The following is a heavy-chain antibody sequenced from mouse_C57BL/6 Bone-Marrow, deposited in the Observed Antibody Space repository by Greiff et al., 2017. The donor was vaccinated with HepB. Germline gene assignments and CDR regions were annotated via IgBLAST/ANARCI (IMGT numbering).Heavy chain of an antibody. Sequence: QVQLQESGAELARPGASVKLSCKASGYTFTSYGISWVKQRTGQGLEWIGEIYPRSGNTYYNEKFKGKATLTADKSSSTAYMELRSLTSEDSAVYFCARRKGPPAYWGQGTLVTVSA. J-gene: IGHJ3*01. V-gene: IGHV1-81*01. CDR2: IYPRSGNT. CDR3: ARRKGPPAY. CDR1: GYTFTSYG.